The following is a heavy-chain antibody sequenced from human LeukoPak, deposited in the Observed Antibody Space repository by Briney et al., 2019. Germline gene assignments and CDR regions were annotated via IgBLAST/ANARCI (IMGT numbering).Heavy chain of an antibody. CDR3: AKDLVDSSGYGAFDI. J-gene: IGHJ3*02. Sequence: GGSLRLSCAASGFTFSNYAMHWVRHAPGKGLEWVSGISWNSGSIGYADSVKGRFTISRDNAKNSLYLQMNSLRAEDTAFYYCAKDLVDSSGYGAFDIWGQGTMVTVSS. CDR2: ISWNSGSI. V-gene: IGHV3-9*01. CDR1: GFTFSNYA. D-gene: IGHD3-22*01.